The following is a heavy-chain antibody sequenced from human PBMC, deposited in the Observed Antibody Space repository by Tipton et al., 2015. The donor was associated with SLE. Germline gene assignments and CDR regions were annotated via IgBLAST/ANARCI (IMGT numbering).Heavy chain of an antibody. Sequence: TLSLTCAVSGYSISSGYYWGWIRQPPGKGLEWIGSIYHSGSYYNPSPKSRVTISVDTSKNQFSLKLSSVTAADTAVYYCARGVWSGNWFDPWGQGTLVTVSS. CDR2: IYHSGS. V-gene: IGHV4-38-2*01. CDR3: ARGVWSGNWFDP. J-gene: IGHJ5*02. D-gene: IGHD1-26*01. CDR1: GYSISSGYY.